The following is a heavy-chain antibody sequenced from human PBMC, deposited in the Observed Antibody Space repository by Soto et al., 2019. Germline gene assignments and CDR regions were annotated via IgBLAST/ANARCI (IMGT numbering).Heavy chain of an antibody. CDR2: INHRGST. CDR1: GGSFSCYS. D-gene: IGHD3-9*01. Sequence: SETLSLTCGAYGGSFSCYSWSWIRQPPGKGLEWIGEINHRGSTNYNPSLMSRVTISVDTSKDQFSLRLTSLFAADTAVYYCAGRGYDILTGFYNDYWGQGTLVTVSS. V-gene: IGHV4-34*01. J-gene: IGHJ4*02. CDR3: AGRGYDILTGFYNDY.